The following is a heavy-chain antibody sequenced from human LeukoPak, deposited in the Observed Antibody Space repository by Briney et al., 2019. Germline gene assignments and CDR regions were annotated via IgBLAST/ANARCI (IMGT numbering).Heavy chain of an antibody. CDR3: ARGRSGLLRPSTTYAT. Sequence: ASVKVSCKVSGYTLTELSMHWVRQAPGKGLEWMGGFDPEDGERFYAQKFQGRVTMTEDTSTDTAYMELSRLRSDDTAVYYCARGRSGLLRPSTTYATWGQGTLVTVSS. J-gene: IGHJ5*02. CDR2: FDPEDGER. V-gene: IGHV1-24*01. CDR1: GYTLTELS. D-gene: IGHD2/OR15-2a*01.